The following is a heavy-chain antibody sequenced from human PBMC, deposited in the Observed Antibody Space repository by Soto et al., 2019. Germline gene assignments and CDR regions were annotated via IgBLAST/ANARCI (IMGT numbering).Heavy chain of an antibody. D-gene: IGHD1-1*01. J-gene: IGHJ4*02. CDR2: ISAHNGNT. CDR3: ARGRYGDY. Sequence: QVHLVQSGAEVKKPGASVKVSCKGSGYAFTTYGITWVRQAPGQGLEWMGWISAHNGNTNYAQKLQGRVTVTRDTSWSTAYLALRSLSSDGAAVYYCARGRYGDYWGQGALVTVSS. V-gene: IGHV1-18*01. CDR1: GYAFTTYG.